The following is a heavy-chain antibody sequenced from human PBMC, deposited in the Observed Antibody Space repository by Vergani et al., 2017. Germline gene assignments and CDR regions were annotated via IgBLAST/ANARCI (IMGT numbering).Heavy chain of an antibody. Sequence: QVQLVQSGAEVKKPGSSVKVSCKASGGTFSSYAISWVRQAPGQGREWMGRIIPLFGTANNAQKFQGRVTITADEATSTAYMELSSLRSEDTAVYYCARTVISYYFDYWGQGTLVIVSS. CDR1: GGTFSSYA. CDR3: ARTVISYYFDY. CDR2: IIPLFGTA. J-gene: IGHJ4*02. V-gene: IGHV1-69*18. D-gene: IGHD3-10*01.